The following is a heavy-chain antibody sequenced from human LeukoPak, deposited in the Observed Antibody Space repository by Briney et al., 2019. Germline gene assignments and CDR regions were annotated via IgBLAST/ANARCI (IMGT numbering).Heavy chain of an antibody. CDR3: ARVGDIVATIVGAFDI. CDR2: IIPILGIA. V-gene: IGHV1-69*04. Sequence: SVKVSCKASGGTFSSYAISWVRQAPGQGLEWMGRIIPILGIANYAQKFQGRVTITADRSTSTAYMELSSLRSEDTAVYYCARVGDIVATIVGAFDIWGQGTMVTVSS. CDR1: GGTFSSYA. D-gene: IGHD5-12*01. J-gene: IGHJ3*02.